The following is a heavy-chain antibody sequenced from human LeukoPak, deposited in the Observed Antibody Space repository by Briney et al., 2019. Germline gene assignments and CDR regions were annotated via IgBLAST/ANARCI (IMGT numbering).Heavy chain of an antibody. CDR2: IIPIFGTA. Sequence: GASVKVSCKASGGTISSYAISWVRQAPGQGLEWMGGIIPIFGTANYAQKFQGRVTITADESTSTAYMELSSLRSEDTAVYYCARDYGDYDAEANAFDIWGQGTMVTVSS. CDR3: ARDYGDYDAEANAFDI. J-gene: IGHJ3*02. CDR1: GGTISSYA. D-gene: IGHD4-17*01. V-gene: IGHV1-69*13.